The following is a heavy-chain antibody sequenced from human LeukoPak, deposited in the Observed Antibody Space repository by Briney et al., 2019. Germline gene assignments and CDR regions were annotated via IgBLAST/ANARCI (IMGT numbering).Heavy chain of an antibody. D-gene: IGHD1-26*01. V-gene: IGHV3-72*01. CDR2: TRNKANSYTT. CDR1: GFTFSDHY. Sequence: GGSLRLSCAASGFTFSDHYMDWVRQAPGKGLEWVGRTRNKANSYTTEYAASVKGRFTISRDDSKNSLYLQMNSLKTEDTAVYYCARASGSDYYYYGMDVWDQGTTVTVSS. J-gene: IGHJ6*02. CDR3: ARASGSDYYYYGMDV.